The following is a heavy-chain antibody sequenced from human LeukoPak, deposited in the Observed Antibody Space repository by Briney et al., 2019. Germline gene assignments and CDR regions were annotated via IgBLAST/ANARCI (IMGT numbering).Heavy chain of an antibody. Sequence: PSETLSLTCAVYGGSFSGYYWSWIRQPPGKGLEWIGEINHSGSTNYNPSLKSRVTISVDTSKNQFSLKLSSVTAADTAVYYCARGGQSRTRGSGYQRGFDYWGQGTLVTVSS. J-gene: IGHJ4*02. CDR2: INHSGST. CDR3: ARGGQSRTRGSGYQRGFDY. V-gene: IGHV4-34*01. D-gene: IGHD3-22*01. CDR1: GGSFSGYY.